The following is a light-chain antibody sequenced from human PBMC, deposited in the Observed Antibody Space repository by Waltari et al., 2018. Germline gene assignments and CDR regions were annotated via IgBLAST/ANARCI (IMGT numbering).Light chain of an antibody. CDR1: QDIRNY. V-gene: IGKV1-33*01. Sequence: DIQMNQSPSSLSASVGDRVTITCQASQDIRNYLNWYQQKPGKAPKLLIYDASNLETGVPARFSGSGSGTDFTLTISSVQPEDIATYYCQQDDNLPITFGGGTKVEIK. CDR3: QQDDNLPIT. J-gene: IGKJ4*02. CDR2: DAS.